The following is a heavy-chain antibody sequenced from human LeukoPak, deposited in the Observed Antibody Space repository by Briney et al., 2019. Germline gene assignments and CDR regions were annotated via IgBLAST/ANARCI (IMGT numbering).Heavy chain of an antibody. CDR3: ARRAGDFDY. CDR1: GGSISSYY. CDR2: IYYSGST. V-gene: IGHV4-59*12. D-gene: IGHD1-14*01. J-gene: IGHJ4*02. Sequence: SETLSLTCTVSGGSISSYYWSWIRQPPGKGLEWIGYIYYSGSTNYNPSLKSRVTISVDTSKNQFSLKLSSVTAADTAVYYCARRAGDFDYWGQGTLVTVSS.